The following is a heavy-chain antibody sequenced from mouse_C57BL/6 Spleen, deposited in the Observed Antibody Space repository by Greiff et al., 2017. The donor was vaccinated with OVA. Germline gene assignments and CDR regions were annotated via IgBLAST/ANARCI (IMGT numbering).Heavy chain of an antibody. CDR2: IDPNSGGT. Sequence: QVQLQQPGAELVKPGASVKLSCKASGYTFTSYWMHWVKQRPGRGLEWIGRIDPNSGGTKYNEKFKSKATLTVDKPSSTAYMQLSSLTSEDSAVYYCALITTVVDWYFDDWGTGTTVTVSS. J-gene: IGHJ1*03. D-gene: IGHD1-1*01. CDR3: ALITTVVDWYFDD. V-gene: IGHV1-72*01. CDR1: GYTFTSYW.